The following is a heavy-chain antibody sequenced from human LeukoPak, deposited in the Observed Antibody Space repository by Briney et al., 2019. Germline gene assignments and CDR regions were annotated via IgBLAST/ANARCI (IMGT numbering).Heavy chain of an antibody. CDR2: ISAYNGNT. V-gene: IGHV1-18*01. CDR1: GYTFTSYG. Sequence: ASVKVSCKASGYTFTSYGISWVRQAPGQGLEWMGWISAYNGNTNYAQKLQGRVTMTTDTSTSTAYMELRSLRSDDTAVYYCARALTIRLIAAAYNWFDPWGQGTLATVSS. J-gene: IGHJ5*02. D-gene: IGHD6-13*01. CDR3: ARALTIRLIAAAYNWFDP.